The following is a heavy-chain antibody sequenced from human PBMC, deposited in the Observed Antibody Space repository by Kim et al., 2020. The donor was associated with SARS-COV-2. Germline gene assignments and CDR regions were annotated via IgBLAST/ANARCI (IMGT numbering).Heavy chain of an antibody. CDR1: GFTFSSYG. CDR2: ISYDGSNK. D-gene: IGHD3-22*01. Sequence: GGSLRLSCAASGFTFSSYGMHWVRQAPGKGLEWVAVISYDGSNKYYADSVKGRFTISRDNSKNTLYLQMNSLRAEDTAVYYCAKEDYYDSSGYYDYWGQGTLVTVSS. V-gene: IGHV3-30*18. J-gene: IGHJ4*02. CDR3: AKEDYYDSSGYYDY.